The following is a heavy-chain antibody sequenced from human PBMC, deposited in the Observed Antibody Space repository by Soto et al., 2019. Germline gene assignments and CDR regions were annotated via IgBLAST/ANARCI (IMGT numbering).Heavy chain of an antibody. CDR3: ATGYRGRWSLFDV. Sequence: SLRLSCAASGFTFSSYAMSWVRQAPGKGLEWVSAISGSGGSAYYADSVKGRFTISRDNSKNTLYLQMNSLRAEDTAVYYCATGYRGRWSLFDVWGQGALVTVFS. CDR2: ISGSGGSA. CDR1: GFTFSSYA. D-gene: IGHD5-12*01. V-gene: IGHV3-23*01. J-gene: IGHJ4*02.